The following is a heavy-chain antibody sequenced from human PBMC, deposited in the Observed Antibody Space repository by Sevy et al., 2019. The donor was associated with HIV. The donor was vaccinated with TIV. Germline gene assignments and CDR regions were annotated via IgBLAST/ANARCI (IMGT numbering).Heavy chain of an antibody. Sequence: GGSLRLSCAASGFTFSNAGMSWVRQAPGKGLEWVGRIKSKYDGGTTDYAAPVKGRFTISRDDSKNTLYLQMNSLKTEVTSVYYCTTANVWDGCWYFDYWGQGTLVTVSS. CDR3: TTANVWDGCWYFDY. J-gene: IGHJ4*02. CDR1: GFTFSNAG. V-gene: IGHV3-15*01. CDR2: IKSKYDGGTT. D-gene: IGHD2-15*01.